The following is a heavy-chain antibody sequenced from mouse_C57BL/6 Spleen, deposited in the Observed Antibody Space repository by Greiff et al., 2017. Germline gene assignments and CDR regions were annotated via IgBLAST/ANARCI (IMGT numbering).Heavy chain of an antibody. CDR2: INPNNGGT. CDR3: ARGRYGDYDGGMDY. V-gene: IGHV1-18*01. D-gene: IGHD2-4*01. J-gene: IGHJ4*01. CDR1: GYTFTDYN. Sequence: VQLQQSGPELVKPGASVKIPCKASGYTFTDYNMDWVKQSHGKGLEWIGDINPNNGGTSYNQKFKGKATLTVDKSSSTAYMELRSLTSEDTAVYDYARGRYGDYDGGMDYWGQGTSVTVSS.